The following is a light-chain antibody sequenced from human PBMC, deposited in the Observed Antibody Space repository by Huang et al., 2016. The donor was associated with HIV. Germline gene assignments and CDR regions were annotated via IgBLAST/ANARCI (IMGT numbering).Light chain of an antibody. CDR3: QQYNNWPFT. CDR1: QSISSK. J-gene: IGKJ3*01. V-gene: IGKV3-15*01. Sequence: ERVMTQSPVTLSVSPGERATCSCRASQSISSKLAWYQQKPGQAPRLLIYGASTRATCIPARFSGSGSGTEFTLTISSLQSEDFAVYYCQQYNNWPFTFGPGTRVDIK. CDR2: GAS.